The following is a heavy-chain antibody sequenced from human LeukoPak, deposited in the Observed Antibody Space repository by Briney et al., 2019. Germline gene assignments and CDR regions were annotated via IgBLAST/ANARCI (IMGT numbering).Heavy chain of an antibody. CDR2: FDPEDGET. CDR1: GYTLTELS. V-gene: IGHV1-24*01. CDR3: ATGIGREGTFRGQLDC. J-gene: IGHJ4*02. D-gene: IGHD3-16*01. Sequence: ASVKVSCKVSGYTLTELSMHWVRQAPGKGLEWMGGFDPEDGETIYAQKFQGRVTMTEDTSTDTAYMELSSLRSEDTAVYYCATGIGREGTFRGQLDCWGQGTLVTVSS.